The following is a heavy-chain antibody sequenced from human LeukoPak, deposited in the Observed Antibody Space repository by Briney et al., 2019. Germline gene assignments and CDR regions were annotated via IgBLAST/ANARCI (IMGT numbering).Heavy chain of an antibody. Sequence: GGSLRLSCAASGFTFSSYSMNWVRQAPGKGLEWVSSISSSSSYIYYADSVKGRFTISRDNAKNSLHLQMNSLRAEDTAVYYCARSKQRDGYYGMDVWGQGTTVTVSS. CDR1: GFTFSSYS. D-gene: IGHD6-25*01. CDR2: ISSSSSYI. J-gene: IGHJ6*02. CDR3: ARSKQRDGYYGMDV. V-gene: IGHV3-21*01.